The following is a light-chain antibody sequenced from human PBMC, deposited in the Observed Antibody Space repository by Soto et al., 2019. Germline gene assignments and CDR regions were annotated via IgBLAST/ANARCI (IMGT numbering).Light chain of an antibody. CDR1: QSVTTY. V-gene: IGKV3-11*01. CDR2: DAS. J-gene: IGKJ4*01. CDR3: QQRYKWLT. Sequence: EIVLTQSPATLSLSPGERATLSCRASQSVTTYLAWYQQKPGQAPRLLIYDASDRDSGIPARFSGSGCGTDFTLTIRSLEPEDGAVYYCQQRYKWLTFGGGTKVEIK.